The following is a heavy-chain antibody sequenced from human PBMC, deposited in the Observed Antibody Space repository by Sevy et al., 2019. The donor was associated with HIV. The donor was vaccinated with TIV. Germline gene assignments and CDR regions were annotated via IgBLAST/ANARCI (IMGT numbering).Heavy chain of an antibody. CDR2: ISSSSTYI. V-gene: IGHV3-21*01. D-gene: IGHD4-17*01. J-gene: IGHJ6*02. Sequence: GGSLRLSCAASGFTFSSYSMNWVRQAPGKGLEWVASISSSSTYIYYADSVRGRFTISRDNAKNSLFLQMNSLRAEDTAVYYCARHYVYGYYADYFGMDVWGQGTTVTVSS. CDR1: GFTFSSYS. CDR3: ARHYVYGYYADYFGMDV.